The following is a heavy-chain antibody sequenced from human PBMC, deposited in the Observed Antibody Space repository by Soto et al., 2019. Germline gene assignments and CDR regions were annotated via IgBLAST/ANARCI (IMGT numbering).Heavy chain of an antibody. CDR2: ISWDGGST. Sequence: GGSLRLSCAASGFTFDDYTMHWVRQAPGKGLEWVSLISWDGGSTYYADSVKGRFTISRDNSKNSLYLQMNSLRTEDTALYYCAKDAELLDYYYGMDVWGQGTTVTVSS. CDR1: GFTFDDYT. CDR3: AKDAELLDYYYGMDV. J-gene: IGHJ6*02. V-gene: IGHV3-43*01. D-gene: IGHD1-26*01.